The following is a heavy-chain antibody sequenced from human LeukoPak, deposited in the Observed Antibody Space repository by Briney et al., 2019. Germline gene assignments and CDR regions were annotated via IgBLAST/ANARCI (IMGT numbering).Heavy chain of an antibody. CDR1: GFTFSGYW. CDR3: TRSLDY. V-gene: IGHV3-7*02. D-gene: IGHD2-15*01. CDR2: IKADGSEI. J-gene: IGHJ4*02. Sequence: QSGGSLRLSCAASGFTFSGYWMDWVRQAPGKGLEWVANIKADGSEIYYVDSVKGRFTISRDNAKNFLYLQMNSLRAEDTAVYFCTRSLDYWGQGTLVTVSS.